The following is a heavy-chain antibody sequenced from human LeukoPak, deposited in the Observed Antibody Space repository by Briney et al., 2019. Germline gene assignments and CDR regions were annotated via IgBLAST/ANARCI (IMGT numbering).Heavy chain of an antibody. CDR3: ARGRGDYDLNYFDY. Sequence: PSETLSLTCTVPGDSISSSNYYWGWIRQPPGKGLEWIGSIYHSGTTYYNPSPKSRVTISVDTSKNQFSLKLSSVTAADTAVYYCARGRGDYDLNYFDYWGQGTLVTVSS. V-gene: IGHV4-39*01. D-gene: IGHD5-12*01. CDR1: GDSISSSNYY. CDR2: IYHSGTT. J-gene: IGHJ4*02.